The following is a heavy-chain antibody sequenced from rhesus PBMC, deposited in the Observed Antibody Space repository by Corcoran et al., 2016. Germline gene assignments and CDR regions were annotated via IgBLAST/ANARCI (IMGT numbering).Heavy chain of an antibody. CDR3: TRGAAAGTHLDY. V-gene: IGHV1-1*01. CDR2: ISPYNVNK. CDR1: GYTFTSYY. Sequence: QVQLVQSGAEIKQPGASVKLSCKASGYTFTSYYMHWVRQAPGQALEWIGLISPYNVNKGYAQNFQGRVTINTDTSTSTGYMERSSLRSEDTAVYDCTRGAAAGTHLDYWGQGVLVTVSS. J-gene: IGHJ4*01. D-gene: IGHD6-31*01.